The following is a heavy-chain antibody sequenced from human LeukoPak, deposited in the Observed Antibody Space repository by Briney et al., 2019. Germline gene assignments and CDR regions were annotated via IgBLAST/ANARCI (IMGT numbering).Heavy chain of an antibody. Sequence: GGSLRLSCAASGFTFGTYGMHWVRQAPGKGLEWVAFIRYGGTNKYYADSVKGRFTISRDNSKNTLYLQMNSLRAEDTAVYYCAKPDYYYGSGSPYYYYHYMDVWGKGTTVTVSS. J-gene: IGHJ6*03. V-gene: IGHV3-30*02. D-gene: IGHD3-10*01. CDR3: AKPDYYYGSGSPYYYYHYMDV. CDR1: GFTFGTYG. CDR2: IRYGGTNK.